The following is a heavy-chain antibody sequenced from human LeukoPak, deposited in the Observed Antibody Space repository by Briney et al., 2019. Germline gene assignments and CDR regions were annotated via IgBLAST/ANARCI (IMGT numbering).Heavy chain of an antibody. D-gene: IGHD3-22*01. J-gene: IGHJ4*02. V-gene: IGHV4-59*01. CDR3: ARDAPDYYDSSGYYRTFDY. CDR1: GGSISSYY. CDR2: IYYSGST. Sequence: SETLSLTCTVSGGSISSYYWSWIRQPPGKGLEWIGYIYYSGSTNYNPSLKSRVTISVDTSKNQFSLKLSSVTAADTAVYYCARDAPDYYDSSGYYRTFDYWGQGTLVTVSS.